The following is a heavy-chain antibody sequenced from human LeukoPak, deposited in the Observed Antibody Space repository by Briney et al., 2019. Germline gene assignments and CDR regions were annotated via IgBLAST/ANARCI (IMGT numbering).Heavy chain of an antibody. D-gene: IGHD6-13*01. CDR1: GDSISSNY. Sequence: SETLSLTCNVSGDSISSNYWSWIRQPAGKGLEWIGRIYTSGSTYSNPSLKSRVAISLDTSKNQFSLKLSSVTAADTALYYCAREIAASGTNWFDPWGQGTLVTVSS. CDR3: AREIAASGTNWFDP. CDR2: IYTSGST. V-gene: IGHV4-4*07. J-gene: IGHJ5*02.